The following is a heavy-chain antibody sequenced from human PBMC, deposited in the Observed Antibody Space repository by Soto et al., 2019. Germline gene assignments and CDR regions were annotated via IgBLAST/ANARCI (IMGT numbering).Heavy chain of an antibody. CDR2: IYSSGST. Sequence: SETLSLTCTVSGGSVSSDTHYWSWIRQPPGKRLEWIGFIYSSGSTNYKPSLKSRVIMSVDTSKNQFSLKLRSVIVADTAVYHCARFVSSCSGTTCYTRADVWGQGTTVTVSS. V-gene: IGHV4-61*01. CDR3: ARFVSSCSGTTCYTRADV. CDR1: GGSVSSDTHY. J-gene: IGHJ6*02. D-gene: IGHD2-2*02.